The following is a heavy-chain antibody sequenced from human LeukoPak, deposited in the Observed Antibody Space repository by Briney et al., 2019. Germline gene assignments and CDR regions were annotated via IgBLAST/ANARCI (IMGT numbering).Heavy chain of an antibody. Sequence: ASVKVSCTASGYTFTSYGISWVRQAPGQGLEWMGWISAYNGNTNYAQKFQGRVTMTTDTSTSTAYMELRSLRSDDTAVYYCARAYDFWSGPVGNWFDPWGQGTLVTVSS. CDR1: GYTFTSYG. J-gene: IGHJ5*02. CDR2: ISAYNGNT. D-gene: IGHD3-3*01. V-gene: IGHV1-18*01. CDR3: ARAYDFWSGPVGNWFDP.